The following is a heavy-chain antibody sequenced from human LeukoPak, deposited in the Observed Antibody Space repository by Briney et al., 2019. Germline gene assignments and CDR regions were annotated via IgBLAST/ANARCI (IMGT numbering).Heavy chain of an antibody. J-gene: IGHJ4*02. CDR2: IYSDRST. CDR1: GFTINNNY. D-gene: IGHD2-2*01. Sequence: GGSLSLSCTASGFTINNNYMSWVRQAPGKGLEWVAIIYSDRSTYYPESVKGRFTISRDDSKNMLLLQMDSLRVEDTAIYYCARMGDIVVVPAAKSHFDYWGQGTLVTVSS. CDR3: ARMGDIVVVPAAKSHFDY. V-gene: IGHV3-53*01.